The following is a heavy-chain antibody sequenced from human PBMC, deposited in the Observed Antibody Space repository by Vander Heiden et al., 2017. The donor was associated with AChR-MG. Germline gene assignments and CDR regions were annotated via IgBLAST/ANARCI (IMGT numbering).Heavy chain of an antibody. D-gene: IGHD3-22*01. CDR3: AKVNPPNYYDSSGPVDY. J-gene: IGHJ4*02. Sequence: QVQLVESGGGVVQPGGYLRPPCAASGFTFSIYGMHWVRQAPGKGLEWVAFIRHDGSNQYHADSVKGRFIISRDNSKNTLYLQMNSLRAEDTALYYCAKVNPPNYYDSSGPVDYWGQGTLVTVSS. CDR2: IRHDGSNQ. V-gene: IGHV3-30*02. CDR1: GFTFSIYG.